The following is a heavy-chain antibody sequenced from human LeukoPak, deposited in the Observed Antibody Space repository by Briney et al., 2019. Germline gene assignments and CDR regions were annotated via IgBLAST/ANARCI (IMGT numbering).Heavy chain of an antibody. Sequence: PGGSLRLSCAASGFTFSSYEMNWVRQAPGKGLEWVSYISNSGSTIYYADSVKGRFTISRDNAKNSLYLQMNSLRAEDTAVYYCARDRASSGWYTTASDYWGQGTLVTVSS. V-gene: IGHV3-48*03. CDR1: GFTFSSYE. D-gene: IGHD6-19*01. CDR2: ISNSGSTI. CDR3: ARDRASSGWYTTASDY. J-gene: IGHJ4*02.